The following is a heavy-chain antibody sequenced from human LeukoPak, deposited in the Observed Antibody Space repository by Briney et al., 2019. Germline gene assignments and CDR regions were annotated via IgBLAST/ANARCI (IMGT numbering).Heavy chain of an antibody. J-gene: IGHJ4*02. Sequence: ASVKVSCKASGGTFSSYAISWVRQAPGQGLEWMGGIIPIFGTANYAQKFQGRVTITADESTSTAYVELSSLRSEDTAVYYCARIDDEYQLNYWGQGTLVTVSS. CDR1: GGTFSSYA. V-gene: IGHV1-69*13. CDR2: IIPIFGTA. CDR3: ARIDDEYQLNY. D-gene: IGHD2-2*01.